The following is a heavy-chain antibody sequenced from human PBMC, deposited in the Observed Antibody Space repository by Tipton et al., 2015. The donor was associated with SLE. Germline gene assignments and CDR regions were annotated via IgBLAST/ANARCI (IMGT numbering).Heavy chain of an antibody. V-gene: IGHV4-4*07. CDR2: IYASGST. CDR1: DGSISDYY. Sequence: TLSLTCTVSDGSISDYYWTWIRQPAGEGLEWIGRIYASGSTNYNPSLRSRAAMSVDTSKSHFSLKLTSVTAADTAVYYCARHSDLVPPNFDYWGQGTLVTVSS. J-gene: IGHJ4*02. D-gene: IGHD6-13*01. CDR3: ARHSDLVPPNFDY.